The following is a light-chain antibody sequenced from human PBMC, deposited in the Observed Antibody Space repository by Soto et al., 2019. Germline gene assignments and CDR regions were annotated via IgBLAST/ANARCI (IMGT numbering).Light chain of an antibody. J-gene: IGKJ2*01. CDR2: GAS. V-gene: IGKV3-20*01. CDR3: QQYGNSPYT. Sequence: EIVLTQSPGTLSLSPGERATLSCRASQSVSSSYLAWYQQKPGQAPRLLISGASSRATGIPDRFSGSGSGTDFTLTISRLEPEDFAVYYCQQYGNSPYTFGQGTKLEIK. CDR1: QSVSSSY.